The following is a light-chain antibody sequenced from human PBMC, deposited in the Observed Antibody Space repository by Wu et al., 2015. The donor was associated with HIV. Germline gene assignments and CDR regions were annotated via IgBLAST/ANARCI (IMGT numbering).Light chain of an antibody. CDR2: KAS. CDR1: QNINNW. Sequence: DIQMTQSPSTLSASVGVRVTITCRANQNINNWLAWYQQKPGKAPKLLIYKASSLERGVPPRFSGSGSGTEFTLSISSLQPDDFATYYCLHYDNYPWTFGQGTKVEI. CDR3: LHYDNYPWT. V-gene: IGKV1-5*03. J-gene: IGKJ1*01.